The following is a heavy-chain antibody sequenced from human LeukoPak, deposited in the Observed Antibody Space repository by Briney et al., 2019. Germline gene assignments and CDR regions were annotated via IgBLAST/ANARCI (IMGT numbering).Heavy chain of an antibody. CDR3: ARDGGIVVVPAAFFDY. V-gene: IGHV3-33*01. Sequence: GRSLRLSCAASGFTFSSYGMHWVRQAPGKGLEWVAVIWYDGSNKYYADSVKGRFTISRDNSKNTLHLQMNSLRAEDTAVYYCARDGGIVVVPAAFFDYWGQGTLVTVSS. J-gene: IGHJ4*02. D-gene: IGHD2-2*01. CDR2: IWYDGSNK. CDR1: GFTFSSYG.